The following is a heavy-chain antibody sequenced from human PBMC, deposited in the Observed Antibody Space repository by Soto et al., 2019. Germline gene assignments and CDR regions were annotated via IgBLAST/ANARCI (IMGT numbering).Heavy chain of an antibody. D-gene: IGHD6-19*01. CDR1: GFTFSSYA. Sequence: GGSLRVSCAASGFTFSSYAMSWVRQAPGKGLEWVSAISGSGGSTYYADSVKGRFTISRDNSKNTLYLQMNSLRAEDTAVYYCAKERSSSGWYGGGFDYWRQGPLVTVSS. V-gene: IGHV3-23*01. CDR2: ISGSGGST. CDR3: AKERSSSGWYGGGFDY. J-gene: IGHJ4*02.